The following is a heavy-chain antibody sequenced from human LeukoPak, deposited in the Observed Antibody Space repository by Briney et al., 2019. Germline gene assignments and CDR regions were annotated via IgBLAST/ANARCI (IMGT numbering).Heavy chain of an antibody. J-gene: IGHJ4*02. CDR1: GFTFSSYA. Sequence: PGGSLRLSCAASGFTFSSYAMSWVRQAPGKGLEWVSAISGSGGSTYYADSVKGRFTISRDNSKNTLYLQMNSLRAEDTAVYYCAKGDLEFPVFMITFGGVIAPPPDWGQGTLVTVSS. D-gene: IGHD3-16*02. V-gene: IGHV3-23*01. CDR3: AKGDLEFPVFMITFGGVIAPPPD. CDR2: ISGSGGST.